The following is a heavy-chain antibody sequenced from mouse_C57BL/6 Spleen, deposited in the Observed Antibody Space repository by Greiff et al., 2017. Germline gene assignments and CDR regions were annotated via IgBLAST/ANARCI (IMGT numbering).Heavy chain of an antibody. J-gene: IGHJ4*01. CDR3: ARTLTTVVVDY. CDR2: IYPRSGNT. CDR1: GYTFTSYG. Sequence: QVQLKESGAELARPGASVKLSCKASGYTFTSYGISWVKQRPGQGLEWIGEIYPRSGNTYYNEKFKGKATLTADKSSSTAYMELRSLTSEDSAVYFCARTLTTVVVDYWGQGTSVTVSS. D-gene: IGHD1-1*01. V-gene: IGHV1-81*01.